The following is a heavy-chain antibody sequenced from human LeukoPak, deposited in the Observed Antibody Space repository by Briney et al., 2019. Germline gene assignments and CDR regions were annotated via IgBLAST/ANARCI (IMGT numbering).Heavy chain of an antibody. CDR2: IYYSGST. CDR3: ARESQLRFLEWLFPDPGWFDP. V-gene: IGHV4-39*07. CDR1: GVSISSSNSY. D-gene: IGHD3-3*01. Sequence: PSETLSLTCTVSGVSISSSNSYWGWIRQPPGKGLEWIGSIYYSGSTYYNPSLKSRVTISVDTSKNQFSLKLSSVTAADTAVYYCARESQLRFLEWLFPDPGWFDPWGQGTLVTVSS. J-gene: IGHJ5*02.